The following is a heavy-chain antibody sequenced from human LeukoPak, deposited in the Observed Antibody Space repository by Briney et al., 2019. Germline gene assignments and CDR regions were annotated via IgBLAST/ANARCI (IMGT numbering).Heavy chain of an antibody. Sequence: PGGSLRLSCAASGFTFSDHAMSWVRQVPGKGLEWVSSISGAGYSTYYADSVKGRFTISRANSRNTVSLQMDSLRAEDTAVYYCARQGRGYSYGHDYWGQGTLVTVSS. CDR1: GFTFSDHA. CDR3: ARQGRGYSYGHDY. V-gene: IGHV3-23*01. D-gene: IGHD5-18*01. J-gene: IGHJ4*02. CDR2: ISGAGYST.